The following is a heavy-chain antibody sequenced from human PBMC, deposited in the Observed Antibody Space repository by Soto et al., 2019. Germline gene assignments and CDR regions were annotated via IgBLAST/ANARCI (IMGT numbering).Heavy chain of an antibody. CDR3: ARRQAGGYGHWFDS. Sequence: QVQLQESGPGLVKPSETLSLTCTVSGGAINLYYWSWLRQPPGKGLECVASISYSGSSINYSPSLTSRLTISVDTSNNQFSLKGNSVTASDTAVYYCARRQAGGYGHWFDSLGQGSLVTVSS. CDR1: GGAINLYY. J-gene: IGHJ5*01. D-gene: IGHD6-25*01. V-gene: IGHV4-59*08. CDR2: ISYSGSSI.